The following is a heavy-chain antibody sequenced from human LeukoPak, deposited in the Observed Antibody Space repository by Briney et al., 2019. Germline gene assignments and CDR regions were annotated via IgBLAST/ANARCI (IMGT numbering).Heavy chain of an antibody. CDR3: ARGTNDAFDI. Sequence: PSETLSLTCTVSGGSVSSHYWSWIRQPPGKGLEWIGYIYYSGSTNYNPSLKGRVTISVDTSKNQFSLKLSSVTAADTAVYYCARGTNDAFDIWGQGTMVTVSS. CDR1: GGSVSSHY. D-gene: IGHD3-10*01. J-gene: IGHJ3*02. CDR2: IYYSGST. V-gene: IGHV4-59*02.